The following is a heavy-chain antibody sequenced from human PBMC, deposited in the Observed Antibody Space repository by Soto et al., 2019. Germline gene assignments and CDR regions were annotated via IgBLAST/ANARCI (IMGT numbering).Heavy chain of an antibody. CDR3: ARHKRYNWFDP. J-gene: IGHJ5*02. CDR1: GGSISSYY. CDR2: IYYSGST. Sequence: PSETLSLTCTVSGGSISSYYWSWIRQPPGKGLEWIGDIYYSGSTNYNPSLKSRVTISVDTSKNQFSLKLSSVTAADTAVYYCARHKRYNWFDPWGQGTLVTVSS. V-gene: IGHV4-59*08.